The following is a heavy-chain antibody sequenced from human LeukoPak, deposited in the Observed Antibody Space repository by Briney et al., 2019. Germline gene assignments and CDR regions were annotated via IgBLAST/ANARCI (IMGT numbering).Heavy chain of an antibody. Sequence: PSETLSLTCTVSGGSVTDYYWSWIRQSPGKGLEWIGYIYYTGTNYNPSLKSRVTISVDTSKNQFSLKLSSVTAADTAVYYCARAQYSSSWYYFDYWGQGTLVTVSS. CDR2: IYYTGT. CDR3: ARAQYSSSWYYFDY. CDR1: GGSVTDYY. J-gene: IGHJ4*02. D-gene: IGHD6-13*01. V-gene: IGHV4-59*02.